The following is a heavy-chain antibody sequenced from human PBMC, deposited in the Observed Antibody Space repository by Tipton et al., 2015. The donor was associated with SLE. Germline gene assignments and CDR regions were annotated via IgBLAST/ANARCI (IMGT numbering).Heavy chain of an antibody. CDR1: GASVGSTSYF. D-gene: IGHD3-3*01. J-gene: IGHJ6*03. V-gene: IGHV4-39*01. CDR2: VYYSGST. CDR3: ARQLRFLEWSHYYYYYYMDV. Sequence: TLSLTCTVSGASVGSTSYFWVWIRQPPGKGLEWIGSVYYSGSTYYNPSLKSRVTISVDTSKNQFSLKLSSVTAADTAVYYCARQLRFLEWSHYYYYYYMDVWGKGTTVTISS.